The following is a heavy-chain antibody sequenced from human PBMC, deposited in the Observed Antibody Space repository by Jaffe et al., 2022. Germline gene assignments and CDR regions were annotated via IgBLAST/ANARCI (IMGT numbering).Heavy chain of an antibody. Sequence: EVQLVESGGGLVLGGGSLRLSCAASGFSFGSHWMSWVRQAPGKGLEWLANIKEDGSVEKYADSVKGRFTCSRDNAKNSLYLQMDSLTADDTATYYCARDQLGDFDACDIWGQGTVVTVSS. CDR3: ARDQLGDFDACDI. CDR1: GFSFGSHW. V-gene: IGHV3-7*01. CDR2: IKEDGSVE. D-gene: IGHD2-21*01. J-gene: IGHJ3*02.